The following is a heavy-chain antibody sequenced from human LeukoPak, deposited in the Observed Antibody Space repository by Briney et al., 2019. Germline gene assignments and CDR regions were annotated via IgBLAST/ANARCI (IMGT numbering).Heavy chain of an antibody. D-gene: IGHD2-15*01. CDR3: ARGGGYYWFDP. V-gene: IGHV3-66*02. CDR2: IYSGGST. Sequence: GGSLRLSCAASGFTVSSNYMSWVRQAPGKGLEWVSVIYSGGSTYYAASVKGRFAISRDNSKNTLYLQMNSLRAEDTAVYYCARGGGYYWFDPWGQGTLVTVSS. CDR1: GFTVSSNY. J-gene: IGHJ5*02.